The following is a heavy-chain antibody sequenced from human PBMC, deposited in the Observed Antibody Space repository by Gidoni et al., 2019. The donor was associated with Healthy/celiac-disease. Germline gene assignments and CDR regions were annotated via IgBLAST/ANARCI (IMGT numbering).Heavy chain of an antibody. V-gene: IGHV3-15*01. CDR3: TTDVGMGAPRYYYYYYGMDV. Sequence: EVQLVESGGGLVKPGGSLRLSCAASGFTFSNAWMSWVRQAPGKGLEWVGRIKSKTDGGTTDYAAPVKGRFTISRDDSKNTLYLQMNSLKTEDTAVYYCTTDVGMGAPRYYYYYYGMDVWGQGTTVTVSS. J-gene: IGHJ6*02. CDR1: GFTFSNAW. D-gene: IGHD1-26*01. CDR2: IKSKTDGGTT.